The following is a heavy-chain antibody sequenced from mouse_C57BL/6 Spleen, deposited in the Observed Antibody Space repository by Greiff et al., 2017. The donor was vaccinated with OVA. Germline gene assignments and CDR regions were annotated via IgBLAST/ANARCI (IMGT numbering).Heavy chain of an antibody. Sequence: QVQLQQPGAELVRPGTSVKLSCKASGYTFTSYWMHWVKQRPGQGLEWIGVIDPSDSYTNYNQKFKGKATLTVDTSSSTAYMQLSSLTSEDSAVYYCASRYDYTFDYWGQGTTLTVSS. CDR3: ASRYDYTFDY. CDR2: IDPSDSYT. CDR1: GYTFTSYW. D-gene: IGHD2-4*01. V-gene: IGHV1-59*01. J-gene: IGHJ2*01.